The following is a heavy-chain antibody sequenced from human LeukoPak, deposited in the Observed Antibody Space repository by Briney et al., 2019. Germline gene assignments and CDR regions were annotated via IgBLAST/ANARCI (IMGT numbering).Heavy chain of an antibody. J-gene: IGHJ4*02. CDR2: IHYTGAT. V-gene: IGHV4-34*01. CDR1: GGSITGYY. Sequence: SETLSLTCAVYGGSITGYYWSWIRQPPGKGLEWVGEIHYTGATSYNPSLKSRATISIDTSKNQVSLKLSSVTAADTAVYYCARGNILSDHCFDFWGQGALVTVSS. D-gene: IGHD3-9*01. CDR3: ARGNILSDHCFDF.